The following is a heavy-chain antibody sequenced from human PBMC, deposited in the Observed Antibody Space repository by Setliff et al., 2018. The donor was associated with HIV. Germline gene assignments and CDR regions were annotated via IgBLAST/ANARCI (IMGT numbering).Heavy chain of an antibody. CDR2: ISAAGTI. V-gene: IGHV4-4*07. J-gene: IGHJ4*01. CDR3: ARDEGRATGSWWDQSASWYLDY. D-gene: IGHD6-13*01. Sequence: ETLSLTCTVSGGSISSYYWSWTRQPAGKRLEFIGRISAAGTINYNPSLRSRVTLSVDTSENQFSLTVNSVTAADTAMYFCARDEGRATGSWWDQSASWYLDYWGHGILVTSPQ. CDR1: GGSISSYY.